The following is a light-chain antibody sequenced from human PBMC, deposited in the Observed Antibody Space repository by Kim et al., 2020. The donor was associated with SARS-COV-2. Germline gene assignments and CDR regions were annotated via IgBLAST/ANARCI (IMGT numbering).Light chain of an antibody. Sequence: EIVMTQSPATLSVSPGERATLSCTASQSVSRNLAWYQHKPGQAPRLLIYRASTRATGIPARFSGSGSGTEFTLTISSLQSEDFAVYYCQQYNNWPPCTFGQGTKVDIK. J-gene: IGKJ1*01. V-gene: IGKV3-15*01. CDR3: QQYNNWPPCT. CDR2: RAS. CDR1: QSVSRN.